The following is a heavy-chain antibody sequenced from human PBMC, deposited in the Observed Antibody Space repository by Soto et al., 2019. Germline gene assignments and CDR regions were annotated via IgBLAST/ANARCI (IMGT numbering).Heavy chain of an antibody. J-gene: IGHJ4*02. CDR1: GFTFSSYG. CDR3: AKSLYDFWSGYLIPPYFDY. CDR2: ISGSGGST. D-gene: IGHD3-3*01. Sequence: PGGSLRLSCAASGFTFSSYGMSWVRQAPGKGLEWVSAISGSGGSTYYADSVKGRFTISRDNSKNTLYLQMNSLRAEDTAVYYCAKSLYDFWSGYLIPPYFDYWGQGTLVTVSS. V-gene: IGHV3-23*01.